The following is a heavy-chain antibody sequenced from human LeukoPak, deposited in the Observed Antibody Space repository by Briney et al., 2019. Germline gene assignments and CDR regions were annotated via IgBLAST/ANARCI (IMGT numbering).Heavy chain of an antibody. CDR2: IWYDGSNK. D-gene: IGHD3-22*01. V-gene: IGHV3-33*06. CDR1: GFTFSSYG. J-gene: IGHJ4*02. Sequence: GRSLRLSCASSGFTFSSYGMHWVRQAPGKGLEWVAVIWYDGSNKYYADSVKGRFTISRDNSKNTLYLQMNSLRAEDTAVYYCAKAHYYDSSGSDYWGQGTLVTVSS. CDR3: AKAHYYDSSGSDY.